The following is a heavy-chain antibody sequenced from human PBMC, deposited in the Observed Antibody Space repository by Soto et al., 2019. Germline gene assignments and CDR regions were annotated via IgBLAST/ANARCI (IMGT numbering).Heavy chain of an antibody. J-gene: IGHJ4*02. D-gene: IGHD3-22*01. V-gene: IGHV3-23*01. CDR1: GFTFSSYA. Sequence: GGSLRLSCAASGFTFSSYAMSWVRQAPGKGLEWVSAISGSGGSTYYADSVKGRFTISRDNSKNTLYLQMNSLRAEDTAVYYCSYDSSGYYGDYFDYWGQGTLVTVSS. CDR2: ISGSGGST. CDR3: SYDSSGYYGDYFDY.